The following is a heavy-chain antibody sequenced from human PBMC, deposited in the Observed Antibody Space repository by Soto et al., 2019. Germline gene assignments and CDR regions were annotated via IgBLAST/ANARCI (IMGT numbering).Heavy chain of an antibody. D-gene: IGHD6-19*01. V-gene: IGHV4-31*03. Sequence: QVQLQESGPGLVKPSQTLSLTCTVSGDSISSGGHYWSWIRQLPGKGLEWIGYIYYTGSTHYNPSLRSRSTISVETSKNQASLKLSAVTAADTAGDYCARTDGSGWYGSRYLDYWGQGTLGTGSS. CDR3: ARTDGSGWYGSRYLDY. CDR2: IYYTGST. CDR1: GDSISSGGHY. J-gene: IGHJ4*02.